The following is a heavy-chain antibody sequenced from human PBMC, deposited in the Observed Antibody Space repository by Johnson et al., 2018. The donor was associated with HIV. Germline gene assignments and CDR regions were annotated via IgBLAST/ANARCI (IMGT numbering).Heavy chain of an antibody. D-gene: IGHD3-16*02. Sequence: EVQLVESGGGVVRPEGSLRLSCAASGFTFDDYGMSWVRQAPGKGLEWVSGIDWTGGNSGYADSVKGRFTISRDNAKNSLYLQMNSLRAEDTALYYCARDRGWGVIDAFDIWGQGTMVSVSS. CDR3: ARDRGWGVIDAFDI. CDR1: GFTFDDYG. V-gene: IGHV3-20*04. J-gene: IGHJ3*02. CDR2: IDWTGGNS.